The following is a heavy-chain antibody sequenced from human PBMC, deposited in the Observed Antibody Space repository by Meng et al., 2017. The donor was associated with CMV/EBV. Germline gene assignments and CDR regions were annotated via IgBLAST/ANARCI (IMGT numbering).Heavy chain of an antibody. Sequence: ASVKVSCKASGYTFTSYGISWVRQAPGQGLEWMGWISAYNGNTNYAQKLQGRVTMTTDTSTSTAYMELRSPRSDDTAVYYCARDLEDYSRFDPWGQGTLVTVSS. D-gene: IGHD4-11*01. CDR1: GYTFTSYG. CDR2: ISAYNGNT. J-gene: IGHJ5*02. CDR3: ARDLEDYSRFDP. V-gene: IGHV1-18*01.